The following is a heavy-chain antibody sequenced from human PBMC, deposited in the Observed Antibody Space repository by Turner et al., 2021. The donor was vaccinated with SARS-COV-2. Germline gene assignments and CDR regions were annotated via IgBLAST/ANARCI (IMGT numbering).Heavy chain of an antibody. J-gene: IGHJ5*02. D-gene: IGHD1-26*01. CDR3: ARHTRSRKLPNWFDP. CDR2: IYYSGSP. Sequence: QLQLQESGPGLVQPSKTLSLTCTVAGDSISSSSYYLGWIRQPPGKGLEWIGSIYYSGSPYYKPSLKSRVTIAVGTSKNQFSLRLSSVTAADTAVNYCARHTRSRKLPNWFDPWGQGTLVTVSS. CDR1: GDSISSSSYY. V-gene: IGHV4-39*01.